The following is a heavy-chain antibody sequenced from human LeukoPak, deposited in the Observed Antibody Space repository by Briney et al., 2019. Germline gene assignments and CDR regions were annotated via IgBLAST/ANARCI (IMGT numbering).Heavy chain of an antibody. V-gene: IGHV1-2*02. D-gene: IGHD2/OR15-2a*01. CDR1: GYTFTDYY. CDR3: ARSQIFDY. J-gene: IGHJ4*02. Sequence: GASVKVSCKASGYTFTDYYMNWVRQAPGQGLEWMGWINPNSGGTKYAQKFQGRVTMTRDTSISTAYMELSRLTSDDTAVYYCARSQIFDYWGQGTLVTVSS. CDR2: INPNSGGT.